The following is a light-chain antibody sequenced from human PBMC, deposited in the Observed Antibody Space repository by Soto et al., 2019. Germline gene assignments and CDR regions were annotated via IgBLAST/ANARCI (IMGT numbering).Light chain of an antibody. V-gene: IGLV1-40*01. CDR1: GSTFGAGFD. CDR3: QSYDSRLSVV. Sequence: QAVVTQPPSVSGAPGQRVTISCTGSGSTFGAGFDVHWYQQLPGTAPKLLISDNINRPSGVPDRFSGSKSGTSASLAISGLQAEDEADYYCQSYDSRLSVVFGGGTKVTVL. CDR2: DNI. J-gene: IGLJ2*01.